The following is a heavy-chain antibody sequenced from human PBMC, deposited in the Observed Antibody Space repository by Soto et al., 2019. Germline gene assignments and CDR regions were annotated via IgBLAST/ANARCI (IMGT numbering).Heavy chain of an antibody. J-gene: IGHJ2*01. CDR3: AREGSTVPTRGTWGPRYFDL. Sequence: QVQLVQSGAEVRKPGASVKVSCKASGYTFTSYDINWVRQAPGQGLEWMGWMNPNSGNTDYLQKFQGRVTMTRNTSIRTAYMELSSLRSEDTAVYYCAREGSTVPTRGTWGPRYFDLWGRGTMVTVSS. CDR1: GYTFTSYD. D-gene: IGHD4-17*01. V-gene: IGHV1-8*01. CDR2: MNPNSGNT.